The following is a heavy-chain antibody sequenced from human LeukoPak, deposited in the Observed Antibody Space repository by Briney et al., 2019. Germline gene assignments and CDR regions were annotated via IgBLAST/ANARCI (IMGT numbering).Heavy chain of an antibody. CDR1: GFIFSPYW. D-gene: IGHD2-8*02. Sequence: GGSLRLSCAASGFIFSPYWVTWVRQAPGMGLEWVANMKEDGGEKFYVDSVRGRFTISRDNAKNSLYLQMNSLRVEDTGVYYCAXXRTEXXXXLWGRXTXVT. CDR3: AXXRTEXXXXL. CDR2: MKEDGGEK. V-gene: IGHV3-7*01. J-gene: IGHJ2*01.